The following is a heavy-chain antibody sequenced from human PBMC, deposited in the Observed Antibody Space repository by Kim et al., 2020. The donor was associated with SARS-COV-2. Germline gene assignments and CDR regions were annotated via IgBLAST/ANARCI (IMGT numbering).Heavy chain of an antibody. V-gene: IGHV1-69*13. Sequence: SVKVSCKTSGGTFSTHAISWVRQAPGQGLEWMGGIIPIFGRGNYAQRFQGRVTITADESTSTAYMELSSLRSEDTALYYCAKKIVGATTYYGIDVWGQG. CDR1: GGTFSTHA. CDR2: IIPIFGRG. CDR3: AKKIVGATTYYGIDV. D-gene: IGHD1-26*01. J-gene: IGHJ6*02.